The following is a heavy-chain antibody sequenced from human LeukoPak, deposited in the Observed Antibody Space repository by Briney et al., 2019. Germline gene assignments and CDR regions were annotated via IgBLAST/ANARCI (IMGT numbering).Heavy chain of an antibody. Sequence: PSETLSLTCAVYGGSFSGYYWSWIRQPPGKGLEWIGEINHSGSTNYNPSLKSRVTISVDTSKNQFSLKLSSVTAADTAVYYCARGEGFSVPFDYWGQGTLVTVSS. CDR1: GGSFSGYY. V-gene: IGHV4-34*01. CDR2: INHSGST. CDR3: ARGEGFSVPFDY. J-gene: IGHJ4*02. D-gene: IGHD3-3*02.